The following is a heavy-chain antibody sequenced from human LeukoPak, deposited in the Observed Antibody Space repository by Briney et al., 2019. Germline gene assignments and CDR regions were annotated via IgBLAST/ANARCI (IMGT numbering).Heavy chain of an antibody. CDR2: ISSSSSYI. J-gene: IGHJ4*02. CDR1: GFTFSSYS. V-gene: IGHV3-21*01. CDR3: ARDFFGVYGGGYKVPDY. Sequence: GGSLRLSCAASGFTFSSYSMNWVRQAPGKGLEWVSSISSSSSYIYYADSVKGRFTISRDNAKNSLYLQMNSLRAEDTAVYYCARDFFGVYGGGYKVPDYWGQGTLVTVSS. D-gene: IGHD3-3*01.